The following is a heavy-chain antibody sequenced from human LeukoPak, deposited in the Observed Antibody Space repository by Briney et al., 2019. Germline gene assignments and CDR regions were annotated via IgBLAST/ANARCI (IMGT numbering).Heavy chain of an antibody. D-gene: IGHD2-2*01. V-gene: IGHV3-23*01. CDR3: AKAGIVVVPAAKLKSYYFDY. J-gene: IGHJ4*02. CDR1: GFTFSSYA. CDR2: ISGSGGST. Sequence: PGGSLRLSCAASGFTFSSYAMSWVRQAPGKGLDWVSAISGSGGSTYYADSVKGRFTISRDNSKNTLYLQMNSLRAEDTAVYYCAKAGIVVVPAAKLKSYYFDYWGQGTLVTVSS.